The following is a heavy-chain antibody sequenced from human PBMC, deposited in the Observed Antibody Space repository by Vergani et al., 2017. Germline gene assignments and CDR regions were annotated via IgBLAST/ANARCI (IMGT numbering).Heavy chain of an antibody. CDR1: GGSLSSGGYS. D-gene: IGHD5-24*01. CDR3: ASHLEMATISVDY. CDR2: IYHSGST. J-gene: IGHJ4*02. V-gene: IGHV4-30-2*01. Sequence: QLQLPESGSGLVKPSQTLSLTCAVSGGSLSSGGYSWSWIRQPPGKGLEWIGYIYHSGSTYYNPSLKSRVTISVDRSKNQFSLKLSSVTAADTAVYYCASHLEMATISVDYWGQGTLVTVSS.